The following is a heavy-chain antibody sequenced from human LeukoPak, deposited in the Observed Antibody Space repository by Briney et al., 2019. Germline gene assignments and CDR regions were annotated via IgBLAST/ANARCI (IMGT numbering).Heavy chain of an antibody. V-gene: IGHV3-48*03. CDR1: GFTFSSYE. Sequence: GGSLRLFCAASGFTFSSYEMNWVRQAPGKGLEGVSYISSRGRTIYYADSVKGLFTISRDNAKNSPYLQMNSLRAEDTAVYYCARVGSYGLELFDYWGQGTLVTVSS. D-gene: IGHD5-18*01. J-gene: IGHJ4*02. CDR2: ISSRGRTI. CDR3: ARVGSYGLELFDY.